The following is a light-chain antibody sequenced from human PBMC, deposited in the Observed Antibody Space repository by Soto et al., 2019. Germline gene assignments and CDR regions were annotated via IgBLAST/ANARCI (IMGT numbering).Light chain of an antibody. CDR3: NSFTTSGTYV. Sequence: QSALTQPASVSGSPGQSIAISCTGTSSVVGAYNYVSWYQQYPGKAPKVMIFDVSNRPSGVSNRFSGSKSDNTASLTISGLQAEDEADYYCNSFTTSGTYVFGTGNKVTVL. CDR1: SSVVGAYNY. V-gene: IGLV2-14*01. CDR2: DVS. J-gene: IGLJ1*01.